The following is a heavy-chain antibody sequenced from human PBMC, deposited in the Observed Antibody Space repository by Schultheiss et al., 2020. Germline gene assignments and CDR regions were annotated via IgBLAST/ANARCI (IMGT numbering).Heavy chain of an antibody. Sequence: GGSLRLSCAASGFTFSSYGMHWVRQAPGKGLEWVAFISYDGSNKYYADSVKGRFTISRDNSKNMLYLQMNSLKTEDTAVYYCSKDGVDTAMVPYYFDYWGQGTLVTVSS. J-gene: IGHJ4*02. V-gene: IGHV3-30*02. CDR3: SKDGVDTAMVPYYFDY. CDR1: GFTFSSYG. CDR2: ISYDGSNK. D-gene: IGHD5-18*01.